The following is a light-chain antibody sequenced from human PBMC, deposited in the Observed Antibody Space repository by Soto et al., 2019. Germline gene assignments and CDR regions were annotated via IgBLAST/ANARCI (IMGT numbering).Light chain of an antibody. CDR3: QPYGSSPGT. Sequence: EIVLTQSPGTVSLSPGERATLSCRASQSVRDNYLAWYQQKPGQAPSLLIFDTSRRATGIPDRFTGSGSGTDFALTISRVEPQDIEVYFCQPYGSSPGTLGQGTNVDIK. CDR2: DTS. V-gene: IGKV3-20*01. CDR1: QSVRDNY. J-gene: IGKJ1*01.